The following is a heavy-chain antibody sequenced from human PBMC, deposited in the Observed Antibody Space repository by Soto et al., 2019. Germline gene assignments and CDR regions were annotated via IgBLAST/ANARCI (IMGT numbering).Heavy chain of an antibody. CDR3: ARRIPFGYGMDV. D-gene: IGHD2-21*01. V-gene: IGHV3-64*01. CDR2: ITSNGGNT. Sequence: GGSLRLSCAASGFTFRSYAMHCVRQAPGKGLEYVSAITSNGGNTDYASSVKGRFTISRDNSKNTLYLQMGSLRAEDMAVYYCARRIPFGYGMDVWGQGTTVTVSS. J-gene: IGHJ6*02. CDR1: GFTFRSYA.